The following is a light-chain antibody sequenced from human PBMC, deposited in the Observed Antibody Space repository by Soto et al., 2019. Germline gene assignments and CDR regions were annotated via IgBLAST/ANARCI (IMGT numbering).Light chain of an antibody. Sequence: EIVLTQSQATLSLSPGERAILSCSASQSVRNYLAWYQQKPGQSPRLLISDTSNRATDVPARFSGSGSGTDFTLTISCLEPEDCAVYFCQQRSNWPLTFGPGTKVDSK. J-gene: IGKJ3*01. CDR3: QQRSNWPLT. CDR2: DTS. V-gene: IGKV3-11*01. CDR1: QSVRNY.